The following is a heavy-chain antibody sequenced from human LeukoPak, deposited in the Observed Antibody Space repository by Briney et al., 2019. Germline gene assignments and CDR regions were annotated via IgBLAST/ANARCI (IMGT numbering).Heavy chain of an antibody. D-gene: IGHD3-16*01. CDR3: AREGYDYVWQTTEQDGMDV. CDR1: GGSISSYY. Sequence: SETLSLTCTVSGGSISSYYWSWIRQPPGKGLEWIGYIYYSGSTNYNPSLKSRVTISVDTSKNQFSLKLSSVTAADTAVYYCAREGYDYVWQTTEQDGMDVWGQGTTVTVSS. J-gene: IGHJ6*02. CDR2: IYYSGST. V-gene: IGHV4-59*01.